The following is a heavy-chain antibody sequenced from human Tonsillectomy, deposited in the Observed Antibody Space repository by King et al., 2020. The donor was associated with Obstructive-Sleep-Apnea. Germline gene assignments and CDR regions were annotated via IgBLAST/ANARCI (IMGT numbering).Heavy chain of an antibody. CDR1: GFTFSSYG. V-gene: IGHV3-30*18. D-gene: IGHD3-16*01. CDR3: AKARTLYAFDI. CDR2: ISYYGRNK. Sequence: VQLVESGGGVVQPGRSLRLSCAASGFTFSSYGMHWVRQAPGRGREWVGVISYYGRNKYNADSVKGRFTISRDNSKNTRYLQMNSLRAEDTAVYYCAKARTLYAFDIWGQGTMVTVSS. J-gene: IGHJ3*02.